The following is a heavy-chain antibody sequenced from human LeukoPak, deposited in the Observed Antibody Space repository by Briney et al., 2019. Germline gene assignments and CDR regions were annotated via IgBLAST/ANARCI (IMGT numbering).Heavy chain of an antibody. D-gene: IGHD6-19*01. CDR2: IYYSGST. V-gene: IGHV4-39*07. Sequence: SETLSLTCTVSGGSISSSSYYWGWIRQPPGKGLEWIGSIYYSGSTYYNPSLKSRVTISVDTSKNQFSLKLSSVTAADTAVYYCARVAVSGINSRYEIDYWGQGTLVTVSS. J-gene: IGHJ4*02. CDR1: GGSISSSSYY. CDR3: ARVAVSGINSRYEIDY.